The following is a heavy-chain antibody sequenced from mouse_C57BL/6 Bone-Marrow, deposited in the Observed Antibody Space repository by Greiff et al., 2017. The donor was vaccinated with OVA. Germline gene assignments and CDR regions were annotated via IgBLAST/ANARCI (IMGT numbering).Heavy chain of an antibody. CDR1: GYTFTDYY. V-gene: IGHV1-26*01. CDR2: INPNNGGT. J-gene: IGHJ2*01. CDR3: ARSLY. Sequence: EVQLQQSGPELVKPGASVKISCKASGYTFTDYYMNWVKQSHGKSLEWIGDINPNNGGTSYNQKFKGKATLTVDKSSSTAYMELRSLTSEDSADYYCARSLYWGQGTTLTVSA.